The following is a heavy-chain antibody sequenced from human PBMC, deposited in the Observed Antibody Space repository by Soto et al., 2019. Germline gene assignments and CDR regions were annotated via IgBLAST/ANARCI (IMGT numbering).Heavy chain of an antibody. Sequence: SETLSLTCTVSGGSISSSSYYWGWIRQPPGKGLEWIGSIYYSGSTYYNPSLKSRVTISVDTSKNQFSLKLSSVTAADTAVYYCARRGYSGYDLDYGMDVWGQGTTVT. J-gene: IGHJ6*02. CDR1: GGSISSSSYY. CDR3: ARRGYSGYDLDYGMDV. V-gene: IGHV4-39*01. D-gene: IGHD5-12*01. CDR2: IYYSGST.